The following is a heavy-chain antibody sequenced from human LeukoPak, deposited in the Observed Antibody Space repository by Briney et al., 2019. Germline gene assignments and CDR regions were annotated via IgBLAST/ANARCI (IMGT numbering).Heavy chain of an antibody. Sequence: PGGSLRLSCAASGFTFSSYGMHWVRQAPGKGLEWVAFIRYDGSNKYYADSVKGRFTISRDNSKNTLYLQMNSLRAEDTAVYYCARNNPDKRAFDIWGQGTMVTVSS. CDR3: ARNNPDKRAFDI. D-gene: IGHD1-14*01. CDR1: GFTFSSYG. J-gene: IGHJ3*02. CDR2: IRYDGSNK. V-gene: IGHV3-30*02.